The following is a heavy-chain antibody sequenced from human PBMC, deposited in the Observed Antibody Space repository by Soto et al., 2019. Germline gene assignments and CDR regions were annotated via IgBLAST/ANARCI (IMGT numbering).Heavy chain of an antibody. CDR1: GGSINSNNYY. Sequence: ASETLSLTCTVSGGSINSNNYYWAWIRQPPGKGLAWIASIYYDGSTYYNPSVKSRVTISVDTSKNQFSLNLNSVTASDTAVYYCVSQRTSVLTQAYFDYWGPGALVTVSS. D-gene: IGHD2-8*01. CDR3: VSQRTSVLTQAYFDY. V-gene: IGHV4-39*01. J-gene: IGHJ4*02. CDR2: IYYDGST.